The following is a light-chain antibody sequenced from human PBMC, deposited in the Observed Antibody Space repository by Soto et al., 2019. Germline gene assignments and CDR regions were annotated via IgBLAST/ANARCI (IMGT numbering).Light chain of an antibody. CDR3: QQYSSLVT. CDR1: QTISTL. CDR2: DAS. Sequence: IQMTQSPSTLSASVGARVTITCQASQTISTLLAWYQHKPGKAPNLLIYDASSLESGVPSRFSGSGSGTEFTLTISSLQPDASETYYCQQYSSLVTFGQGTKLEI. V-gene: IGKV1-5*01. J-gene: IGKJ2*01.